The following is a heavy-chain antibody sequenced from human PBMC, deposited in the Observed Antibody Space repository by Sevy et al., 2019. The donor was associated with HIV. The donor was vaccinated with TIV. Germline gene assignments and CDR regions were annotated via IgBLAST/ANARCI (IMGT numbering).Heavy chain of an antibody. J-gene: IGHJ4*02. CDR1: GFTFSRYT. CDR3: AREDTTMVLSVDY. D-gene: IGHD5-18*01. Sequence: GSLRLSCAASGFTFSRYTMAWVRQAPGKGLEWFSSVTKNGETHYIDSVRGRFTISRDNSKNTVYLQMNSLRAEDTAIYYCAREDTTMVLSVDYWGQGTLVTVSS. V-gene: IGHV3-23*01. CDR2: VTKNGET.